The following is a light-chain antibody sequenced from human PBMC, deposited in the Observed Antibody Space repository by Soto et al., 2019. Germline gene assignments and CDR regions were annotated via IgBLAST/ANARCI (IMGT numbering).Light chain of an antibody. CDR3: QQRSSWPLT. CDR2: DTS. CDR1: QSVRSY. Sequence: EIVLTQSPATLSLSPGERATLSCRASQSVRSYLAWYQQKPGQAPRLLIYDTSNRATGIPARFSGSGSGTDFTLTISSLEPADFAVYYCQQRSSWPLTFGGGTRVEI. J-gene: IGKJ4*01. V-gene: IGKV3-11*01.